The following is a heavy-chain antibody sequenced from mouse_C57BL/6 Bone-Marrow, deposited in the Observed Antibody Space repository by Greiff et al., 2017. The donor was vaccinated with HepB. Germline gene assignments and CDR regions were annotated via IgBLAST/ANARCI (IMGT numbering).Heavy chain of an antibody. CDR1: GYTFTDYN. CDR2: INPNNGGS. J-gene: IGHJ2*01. V-gene: IGHV1-18*01. D-gene: IGHD6-5*01. CDR3: ARSSPAYPYCDY. Sequence: EVQLQQSGPELVKPGASVKIPCKASGYTFTDYNMDWVKQSHGKSLEWIGDINPNNGGSIYNQKFKGKATLTVDKSSSTAYMERRSLTSEDTAVYYCARSSPAYPYCDYWGQGTTLTVSA.